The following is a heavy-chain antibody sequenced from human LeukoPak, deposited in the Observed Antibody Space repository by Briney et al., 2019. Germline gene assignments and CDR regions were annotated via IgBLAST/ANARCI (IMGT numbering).Heavy chain of an antibody. CDR1: GFTFSSYA. CDR2: ISGSGGST. Sequence: GGSLRLSCAASGFTFSSYAMSWVRQAPGKGLEWVSAISGSGGSTYYADSVKGRFTISRDNSKNTLYLQMNSLRAEDTAVYYCAKDLIGGWHFRLFDYWGQGTLVTVSS. V-gene: IGHV3-23*01. J-gene: IGHJ4*02. D-gene: IGHD6-19*01. CDR3: AKDLIGGWHFRLFDY.